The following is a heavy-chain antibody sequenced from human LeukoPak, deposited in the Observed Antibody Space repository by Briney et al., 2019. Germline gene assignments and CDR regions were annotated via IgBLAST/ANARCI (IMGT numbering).Heavy chain of an antibody. CDR1: GYTFTGYY. CDR3: ARGIAAAGTVDGAFDI. D-gene: IGHD6-13*01. V-gene: IGHV1-2*06. J-gene: IGHJ3*02. Sequence: ASVKVTCKASGYTFTGYYMHWVRQAPGQGLEWMGRINPNSGGTNYAQKFQGRVTMTRDTSISTAYMELSRLRSDDTAVYYCARGIAAAGTVDGAFDIWGQGTMVTVSS. CDR2: INPNSGGT.